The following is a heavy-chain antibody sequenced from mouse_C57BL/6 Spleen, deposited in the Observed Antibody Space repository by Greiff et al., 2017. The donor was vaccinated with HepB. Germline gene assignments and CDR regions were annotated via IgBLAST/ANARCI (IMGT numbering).Heavy chain of an antibody. CDR2: ISYDGSN. J-gene: IGHJ1*03. CDR3: ASLYGSIYGYWYFDV. CDR1: GYSITSGYY. V-gene: IGHV3-6*01. D-gene: IGHD1-1*01. Sequence: EVKLQESGPGLVKPSQSLSLTCSVTGYSITSGYYWNWIRQFPGNKLEWMGYISYDGSNNYNPSLKNRISITRDTSKNQFFLKLNSVTTEDTATYYCASLYGSIYGYWYFDVWGTGTTVTVSS.